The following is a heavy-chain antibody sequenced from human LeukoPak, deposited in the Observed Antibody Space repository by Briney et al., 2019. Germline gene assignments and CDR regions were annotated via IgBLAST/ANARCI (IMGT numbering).Heavy chain of an antibody. Sequence: GGSLRLSCAASGFTVSSNYMSWVRQAPGKGLEWVSVIYSGGSTYYADSVKGRFTISRDNSKNTLYLQMNSLRAEDTAVYYCARDVMYYYDSSGPLRYWGQGTLVTVSS. CDR2: IYSGGST. V-gene: IGHV3-66*01. D-gene: IGHD3-22*01. CDR3: ARDVMYYYDSSGPLRY. CDR1: GFTVSSNY. J-gene: IGHJ4*02.